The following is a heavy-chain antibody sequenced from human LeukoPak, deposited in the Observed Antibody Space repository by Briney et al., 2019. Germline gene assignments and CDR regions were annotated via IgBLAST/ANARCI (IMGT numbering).Heavy chain of an antibody. CDR3: ASGCSGGSCYSYNWFDP. V-gene: IGHV1-69*13. CDR2: IIPIFGTA. D-gene: IGHD2-15*01. J-gene: IGHJ5*02. Sequence: ASVTVSCKASGGTFSSYAISWVRQAPGQGLEWMGGIIPIFGTANYAQKFQGRVTITADESTSTAYMELSSPRSEDTAVYYCASGCSGGSCYSYNWFDPWGQGTLVTVSS. CDR1: GGTFSSYA.